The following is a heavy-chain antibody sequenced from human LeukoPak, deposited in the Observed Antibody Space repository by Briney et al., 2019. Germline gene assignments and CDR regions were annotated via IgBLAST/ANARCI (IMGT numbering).Heavy chain of an antibody. CDR2: INTNTGNP. CDR3: ARARYCIGSICPAGYYGMDV. CDR1: GYTFNSYA. Sequence: GASVKVSCKASGYTFNSYALDWVRQAPGQGLGWMGWINTNTGNPTYAQGFTGRFVFSLDTSVSTAYLEISSLKAEDTAVYYCARARYCIGSICPAGYYGMDVWGQGTTVTVSS. D-gene: IGHD2-15*01. V-gene: IGHV7-4-1*02. J-gene: IGHJ6*02.